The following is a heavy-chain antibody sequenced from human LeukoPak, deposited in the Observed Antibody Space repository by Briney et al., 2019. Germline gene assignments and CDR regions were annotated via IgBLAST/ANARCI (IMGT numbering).Heavy chain of an antibody. Sequence: SETLSLTCAVYGGSFSGYYWGWIRQPPGKGLEWIGEINHSGSTNYNPSLKSRVTISVDTSKNQFSLKLSSVTAADTAVYYCARHSSYCSGGSCYSGGDIWGQGTMVTVSS. J-gene: IGHJ3*02. CDR2: INHSGST. V-gene: IGHV4-34*01. D-gene: IGHD2-15*01. CDR3: ARHSSYCSGGSCYSGGDI. CDR1: GGSFSGYY.